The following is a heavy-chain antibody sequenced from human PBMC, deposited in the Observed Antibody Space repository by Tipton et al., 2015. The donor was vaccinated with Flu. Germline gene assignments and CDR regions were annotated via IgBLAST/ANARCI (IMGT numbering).Heavy chain of an antibody. CDR2: IYYSGST. V-gene: IGHV4-39*07. D-gene: IGHD3-3*01. CDR1: GGSISSSSYY. J-gene: IGHJ4*02. CDR3: ARDTIFGVAH. Sequence: TLSLTYTVSGGSISSSSYYWGWIRQPPGKGLEWIGSIYYSGSTYYNPSLKSRVTISVDTSKNQFSLKLSSETAADTAVYYCARDTIFGVAHWGQGTLVTVSS.